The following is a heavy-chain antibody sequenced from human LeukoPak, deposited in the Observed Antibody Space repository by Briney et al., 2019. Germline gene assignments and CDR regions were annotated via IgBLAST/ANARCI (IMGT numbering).Heavy chain of an antibody. V-gene: IGHV3-9*03. CDR2: ISWNSGSI. CDR1: GFTFSGSA. J-gene: IGHJ4*02. Sequence: GGSLRLSCAASGFTFSGSAMHWVRQAPGKGLEWVSGISWNSGSIGYADPVKGRFTISRDNAKNSLYLQMNSLRAEDMALYYCAKDTTSLIYSSGWYSGNYFDYWGQGTLVTVSS. CDR3: AKDTTSLIYSSGWYSGNYFDY. D-gene: IGHD6-19*01.